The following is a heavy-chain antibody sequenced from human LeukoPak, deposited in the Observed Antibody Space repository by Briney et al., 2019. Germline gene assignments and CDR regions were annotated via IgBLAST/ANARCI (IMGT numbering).Heavy chain of an antibody. CDR1: GFTFSSYG. V-gene: IGHV3-30*03. Sequence: GGSLRLSCAASGFTFSSYGMHWVRQAPGKGLEWVAVISYDGSNKYYADSVKGRFTISRDNSKNTLYLQMNSLRAEDTAVYYCAFRIAARPINFDYWGQGTLVTVSS. CDR2: ISYDGSNK. CDR3: AFRIAARPINFDY. J-gene: IGHJ4*02. D-gene: IGHD6-6*01.